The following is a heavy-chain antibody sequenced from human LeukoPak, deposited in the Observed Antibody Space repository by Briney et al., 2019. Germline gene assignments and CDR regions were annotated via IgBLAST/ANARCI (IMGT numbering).Heavy chain of an antibody. J-gene: IGHJ4*02. CDR1: GFTFSSYA. CDR3: ANRRAVWERYYYDRRYDY. D-gene: IGHD3-22*01. Sequence: TGGSLRLSCAASGFTFSSYAMSWVRQAPGKGLEWVSAISGSGGSTYYADSVKGRFTISRDNSKNTLYLQMNSLRAEDTAVYYCANRRAVWERYYYDRRYDYWGQGTLVTVSS. V-gene: IGHV3-23*01. CDR2: ISGSGGST.